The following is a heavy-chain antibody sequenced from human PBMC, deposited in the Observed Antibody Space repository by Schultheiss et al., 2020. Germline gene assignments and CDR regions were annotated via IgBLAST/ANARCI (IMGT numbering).Heavy chain of an antibody. Sequence: LRLSCTVSGGSISSGSYYWSWIRQPAGKGLEWIGRIYTSGSTNYNPSLKSRVTISVDTSKNQFSLKLSSVTAADTAVYYCARYSSAGWFDPWGQGTLVTVSS. CDR3: ARYSSAGWFDP. D-gene: IGHD6-19*01. CDR2: IYTSGST. V-gene: IGHV4-61*02. CDR1: GGSISSGSYY. J-gene: IGHJ5*02.